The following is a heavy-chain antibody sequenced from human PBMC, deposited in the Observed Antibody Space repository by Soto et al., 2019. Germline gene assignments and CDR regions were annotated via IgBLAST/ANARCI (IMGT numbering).Heavy chain of an antibody. CDR2: INPNSGGT. D-gene: IGHD3-10*01. Sequence: ASVKVSCKASGYTFTGYYMHWVRQAPGQGLEWMGWINPNSGGTNYAQKFQGRVTITRDTSASTAYMELSSLRSEDTAVYYCAREHMVGGVIMFDYWGQGTLVTVSS. J-gene: IGHJ4*02. CDR1: GYTFTGYY. CDR3: AREHMVGGVIMFDY. V-gene: IGHV1-2*02.